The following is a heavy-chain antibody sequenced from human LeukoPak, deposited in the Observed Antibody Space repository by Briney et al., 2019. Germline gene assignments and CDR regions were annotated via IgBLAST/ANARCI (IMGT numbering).Heavy chain of an antibody. V-gene: IGHV3-9*01. CDR3: AKDKNYDILTGYPTI. J-gene: IGHJ3*02. CDR1: GFTFDDYA. CDR2: ISWNSGSI. Sequence: GGSLRLSCAASGFTFDDYAMHWVRQAPGKGLEWVSGISWNSGSIGYADSVKGRFTISRDNAKNSLYLQMNSLRAEDTALYYCAKDKNYDILTGYPTIWGQGTMVTVSS. D-gene: IGHD3-9*01.